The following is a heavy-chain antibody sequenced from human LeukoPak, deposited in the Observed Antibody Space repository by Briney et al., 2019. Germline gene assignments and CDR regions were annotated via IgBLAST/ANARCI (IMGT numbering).Heavy chain of an antibody. J-gene: IGHJ4*02. CDR1: GGSISSYY. D-gene: IGHD1-26*01. Sequence: SETLSLTCTVSGGSISSYYWSWIRQPAGKGLEWIGRIYTSGSTNYNPSLKSRVTMSVDTSKNQFSLKLSSVTAADTAVYYCARDRRMGATNTYDYWGQGTLVTVSS. V-gene: IGHV4-4*07. CDR2: IYTSGST. CDR3: ARDRRMGATNTYDY.